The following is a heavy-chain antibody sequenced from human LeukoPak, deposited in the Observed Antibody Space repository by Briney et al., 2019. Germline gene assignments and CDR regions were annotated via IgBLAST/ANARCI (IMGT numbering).Heavy chain of an antibody. D-gene: IGHD5-12*01. CDR2: IYAGDSDT. Sequence: GESLKISCTGSGYNFAIYWTAWVRQLPGKGLEWMGIIYAGDSDTKYSPSFQGQVTISADKSTSTAYLQWNSLKASDTAMYYCARRTGKATVGFDYWGHGTLVTVSS. CDR3: ARRTGKATVGFDY. CDR1: GYNFAIYW. V-gene: IGHV5-51*01. J-gene: IGHJ4*01.